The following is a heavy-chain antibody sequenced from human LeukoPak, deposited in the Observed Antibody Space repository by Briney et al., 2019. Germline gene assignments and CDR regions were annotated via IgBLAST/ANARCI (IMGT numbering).Heavy chain of an antibody. D-gene: IGHD1-26*01. Sequence: SETLSHTCAVYGGSFSGYYWSWIRQPPGKGLEWIGEINHSGSTNYNPSLKSRVTISVDTSKNQFSLKLSSVTAADTAVYYCARGQGSYGFDYWGQGTLVTVSS. J-gene: IGHJ4*02. CDR2: INHSGST. CDR3: ARGQGSYGFDY. V-gene: IGHV4-34*01. CDR1: GGSFSGYY.